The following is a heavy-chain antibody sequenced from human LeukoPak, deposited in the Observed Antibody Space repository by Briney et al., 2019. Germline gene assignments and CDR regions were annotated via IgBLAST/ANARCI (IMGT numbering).Heavy chain of an antibody. CDR1: GGSISFYY. D-gene: IGHD5-18*01. V-gene: IGHV4-59*01. Sequence: SETLSLTCTVPGGSISFYYWSWIRQSPGKGLEGIGYIYDSGSANYNPSLKKRVTISIDTSKNQFSLRLSSVTAADTALYYCAREYSYGYFFDYWGQGTLVTVSS. CDR3: AREYSYGYFFDY. J-gene: IGHJ4*02. CDR2: IYDSGSA.